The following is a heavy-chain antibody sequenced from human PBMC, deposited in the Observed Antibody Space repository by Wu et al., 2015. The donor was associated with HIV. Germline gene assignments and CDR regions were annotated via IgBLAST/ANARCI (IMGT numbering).Heavy chain of an antibody. CDR3: ARQGGLDIVATIHPPDY. D-gene: IGHD5-12*01. J-gene: IGHJ4*02. CDR1: GYTFTSYY. CDR2: INPSGGST. V-gene: IGHV1-46*01. Sequence: QVQLVQSGAEVKKPGASVKVSCKASGYTFTSYYMHWVRQAPGQGLEWMGIINPSGGSTSYAQKFQGRVTMTRDTSTSTVYMELSSLRSEDTAVYYCARQGGLDIVATIHPPDYWGQGTLVTVSS.